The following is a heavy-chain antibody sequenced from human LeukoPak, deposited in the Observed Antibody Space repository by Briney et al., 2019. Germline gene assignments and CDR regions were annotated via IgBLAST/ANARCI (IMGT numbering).Heavy chain of an antibody. CDR2: IYYSGST. D-gene: IGHD1-20*01. J-gene: IGHJ4*02. CDR3: ARVPFYNWNPPEQYYFDY. Sequence: SETLSLTCTVSGGSISSYYWSWIRQPPGKGLEWIGYIYYSGSTNYNPSLKSRVTISVDTCKNQFSLKLSSVTAADTAVYYCARVPFYNWNPPEQYYFDYWGQGTLVTVSS. V-gene: IGHV4-59*01. CDR1: GGSISSYY.